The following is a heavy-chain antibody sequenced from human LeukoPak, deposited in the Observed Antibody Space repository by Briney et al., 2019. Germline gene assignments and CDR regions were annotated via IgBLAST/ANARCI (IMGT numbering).Heavy chain of an antibody. CDR2: IYTSGST. V-gene: IGHV4-61*02. Sequence: SETLPLTCTVSGGSISSGSYYWSWIRQPAGKGLEWIGRIYTSGSTNYNPSLKSRVTISVDTSKNQFSLKLSSVTAADTAVYYCARDMPGGYNWYFDYWGQGTLVTVSS. J-gene: IGHJ4*02. D-gene: IGHD5-24*01. CDR1: GGSISSGSYY. CDR3: ARDMPGGYNWYFDY.